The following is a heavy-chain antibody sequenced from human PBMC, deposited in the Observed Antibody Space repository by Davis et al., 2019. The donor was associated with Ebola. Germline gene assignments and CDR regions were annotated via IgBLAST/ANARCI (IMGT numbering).Heavy chain of an antibody. CDR2: ISGSGGST. CDR3: AKSYGVTSGYFDF. CDR1: GFTFSSYA. V-gene: IGHV3-23*01. Sequence: GGSLRLSCAASGFTFSSYAMSWVRQAPGKGLEWVSAISGSGGSTYYADSVKGRFTISRDNSKNTLYLQMNNLRAEDTALYYCAKSYGVTSGYFDFWGQGTLVTVSS. J-gene: IGHJ4*02. D-gene: IGHD3-16*01.